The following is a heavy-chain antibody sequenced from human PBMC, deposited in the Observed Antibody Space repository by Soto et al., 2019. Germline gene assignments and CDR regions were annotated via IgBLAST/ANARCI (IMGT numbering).Heavy chain of an antibody. D-gene: IGHD3-10*01. V-gene: IGHV3-23*01. Sequence: EVQLLESGGGLVQPGGSLRLSCAASGFTFSSYAMSWVRQAPGKGLEWVSAISGSGGSTYYADSVKGRFTTSRDNSKNTLYLQMNSLRAEDTAVYYCAKDLLAYYYAYMDYWGQGTLVTVSS. CDR3: AKDLLAYYYAYMDY. J-gene: IGHJ4*02. CDR1: GFTFSSYA. CDR2: ISGSGGST.